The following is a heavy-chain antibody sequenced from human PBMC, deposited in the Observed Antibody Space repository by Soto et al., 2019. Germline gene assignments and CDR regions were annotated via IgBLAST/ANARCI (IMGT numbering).Heavy chain of an antibody. V-gene: IGHV3-23*01. CDR3: AKDLLELQWFAFDP. J-gene: IGHJ5*02. CDR1: GFTFSSYA. Sequence: GGSLRLSCAASGFTFSSYAMSWVRQAPGKGLEWVSAISGSGGSTYYADSMKGRFTISRDNSKNTLYLQMNSLRAEDTAVYYCAKDLLELQWFAFDPWGQGTLVTVSS. CDR2: ISGSGGST. D-gene: IGHD3-10*01.